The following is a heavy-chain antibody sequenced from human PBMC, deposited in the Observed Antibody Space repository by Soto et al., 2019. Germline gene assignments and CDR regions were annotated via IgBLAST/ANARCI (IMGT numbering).Heavy chain of an antibody. D-gene: IGHD6-13*01. Sequence: ASVKVSCKASGYTFTGYYMHWVQQAPGQGLEWMGWINPNSGGTNYAQKFQGWVTMTRDTSISTAYMELSRLRSDDTAVYSCARDSSYSSSWYYRYFQHWGQGTLVTVSS. CDR3: ARDSSYSSSWYYRYFQH. CDR1: GYTFTGYY. J-gene: IGHJ1*01. CDR2: INPNSGGT. V-gene: IGHV1-2*04.